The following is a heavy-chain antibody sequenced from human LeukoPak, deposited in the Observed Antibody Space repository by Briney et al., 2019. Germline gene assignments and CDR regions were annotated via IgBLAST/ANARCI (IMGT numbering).Heavy chain of an antibody. CDR3: ARCNYDIWTGHRYFDY. J-gene: IGHJ4*02. D-gene: IGHD3/OR15-3a*01. CDR1: GDSIRGFY. V-gene: IGHV4-59*01. CDR2: FDNSGGS. Sequence: SETLSLTCNVSGDSIRGFYWAWIRQPPGKGLEWIGYFDNSGGSNYNPALESRVIISVDTSKNQFSLKLRSLTAADTAVYYCARCNYDIWTGHRYFDYWGQGTLVIVSS.